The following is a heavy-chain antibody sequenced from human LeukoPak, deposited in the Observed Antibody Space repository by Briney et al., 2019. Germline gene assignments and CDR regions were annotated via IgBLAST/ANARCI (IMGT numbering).Heavy chain of an antibody. CDR1: GGSISSGSYY. CDR2: IYASGST. V-gene: IGHV4-61*02. CDR3: ARLWGQWLVFDY. Sequence: SQTLSLTCTVSGGSISSGSYYWSWIRQPAGKGLEWIGRIYASGSTNYNPSLKSRVTISVDTSKNQFSLKLSSVTAADTAVYYCARLWGQWLVFDYWGQGTLVTVSS. J-gene: IGHJ4*02. D-gene: IGHD6-19*01.